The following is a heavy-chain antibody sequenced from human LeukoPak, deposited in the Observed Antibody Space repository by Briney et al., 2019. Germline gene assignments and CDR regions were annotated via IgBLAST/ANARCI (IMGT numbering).Heavy chain of an antibody. V-gene: IGHV1-18*01. CDR3: ARAPGPHDAFDI. Sequence: ASVKVSCKASGYTFTSYGITWVRQAPGQGLEWMTWISADNGDTNYAQKFKGRVTMTTETSTSTAYMELRSLRSDDTAVYYCARAPGPHDAFDIWGQGTMVTVSS. J-gene: IGHJ3*02. CDR1: GYTFTSYG. CDR2: ISADNGDT.